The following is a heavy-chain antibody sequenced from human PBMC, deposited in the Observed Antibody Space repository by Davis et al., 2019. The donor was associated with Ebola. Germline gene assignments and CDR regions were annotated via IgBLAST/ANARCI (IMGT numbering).Heavy chain of an antibody. CDR2: INAGNGNT. CDR1: GYTFTSYA. J-gene: IGHJ5*02. Sequence: ASVKVSCKASGYTFTSYAMHWVRQAPGQRLEWMGWINAGNGNTKYSQKLQGRVTMTTDTSTSTAYLELRSLRSDDTAVYYCARVRPYNWNFWFDPWGQGTLVTVSS. V-gene: IGHV1-3*01. D-gene: IGHD1-1*01. CDR3: ARVRPYNWNFWFDP.